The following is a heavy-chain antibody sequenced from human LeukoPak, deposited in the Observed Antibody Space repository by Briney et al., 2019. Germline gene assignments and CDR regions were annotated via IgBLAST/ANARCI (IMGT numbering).Heavy chain of an antibody. Sequence: GGSLRLSCAASGFTVSNNYMTWVRQAPGKGLEWVSLISTSGSPYYTDSVKSRFTISRDNSKNTLFLQMNRLRAEDTAVYYCVRGFRCYSFDYWGQGTLVTVSS. CDR1: GFTVSNNY. D-gene: IGHD3-10*02. CDR3: VRGFRCYSFDY. V-gene: IGHV3-53*01. J-gene: IGHJ4*02. CDR2: ISTSGSP.